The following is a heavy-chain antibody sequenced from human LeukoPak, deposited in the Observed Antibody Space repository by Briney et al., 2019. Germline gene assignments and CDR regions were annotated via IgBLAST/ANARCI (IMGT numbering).Heavy chain of an antibody. Sequence: GGSLRLSCAASGFTFSSYSMNWVRQAPGKGLEWVSYISSSSSTIYYADSVKGRFTISRDNAKNSLYLQMNSLRAEDTAVYYCARDRSMIVLTHAFDIWGQGTMVTVSS. D-gene: IGHD3-22*01. CDR2: ISSSSSTI. CDR3: ARDRSMIVLTHAFDI. V-gene: IGHV3-48*01. CDR1: GFTFSSYS. J-gene: IGHJ3*02.